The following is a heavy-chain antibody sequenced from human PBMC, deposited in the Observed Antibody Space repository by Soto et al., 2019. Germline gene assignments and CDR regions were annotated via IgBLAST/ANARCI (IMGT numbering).Heavy chain of an antibody. V-gene: IGHV1-2*02. CDR3: ASPEHDFWCGYQDYYYGMDV. J-gene: IGHJ6*02. D-gene: IGHD3-3*01. Sequence: ASVKVSCKASGYTFTGYYMHWVRQAPGQGLEWMGWINPNSGGTNYAQKFQGRVTMTRDTSISTAYMELSRLRSDDTAVYYCASPEHDFWCGYQDYYYGMDVWGQGTTVTVSS. CDR2: INPNSGGT. CDR1: GYTFTGYY.